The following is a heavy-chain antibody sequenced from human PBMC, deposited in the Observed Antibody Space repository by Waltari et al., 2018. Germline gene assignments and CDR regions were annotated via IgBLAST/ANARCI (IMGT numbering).Heavy chain of an antibody. CDR1: GFTFNSAW. J-gene: IGHJ4*02. CDR3: TAGIPFDY. V-gene: IGHV3-15*01. D-gene: IGHD2-21*01. CDR2: IKSKSDGGTT. Sequence: EVQMVESGGGLIKTGGSLRLSCTGSGFTFNSAWMSWVRQAQGVGLEWIGRIKSKSDGGTTDYAAPVKGRFTLSRDDSKSTVYLQMNGLKVDDTAVYFCTAGIPFDYLGQGALVTVSS.